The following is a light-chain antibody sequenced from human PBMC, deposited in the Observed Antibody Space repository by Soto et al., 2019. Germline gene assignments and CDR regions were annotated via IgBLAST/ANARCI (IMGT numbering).Light chain of an antibody. J-gene: IGLJ2*01. CDR1: SSDIGKYNL. CDR3: CSYATPRL. Sequence: QSALTQPASVSGSPGQSITISCTGSSSDIGKYNLVSWYQQHPGKAPKLMIYEVSERPSGVSNRFSGSKSGNTASLTISGLQAEDEADYYCCSYATPRLFGGGTQLTVL. CDR2: EVS. V-gene: IGLV2-23*02.